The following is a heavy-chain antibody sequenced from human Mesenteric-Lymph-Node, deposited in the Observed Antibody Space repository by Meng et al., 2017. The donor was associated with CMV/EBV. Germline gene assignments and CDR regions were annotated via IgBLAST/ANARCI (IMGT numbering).Heavy chain of an antibody. Sequence: GGSLRLSCAASGFTFSSYGMHWVRQAPGKGLEWVAFIRYDGSNKYYADSVKGRFTISRDNSKNTLYLQMNSLRAEDTAVYYCAKGAARAKQYYHYYGMDVWGQGTTVTVSS. CDR2: IRYDGSNK. J-gene: IGHJ6*02. V-gene: IGHV3-30*02. CDR3: AKGAARAKQYYHYYGMDV. D-gene: IGHD6-25*01. CDR1: GFTFSSYG.